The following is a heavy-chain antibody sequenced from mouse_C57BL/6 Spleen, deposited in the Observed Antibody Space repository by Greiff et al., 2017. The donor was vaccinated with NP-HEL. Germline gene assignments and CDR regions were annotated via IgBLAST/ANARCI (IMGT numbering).Heavy chain of an antibody. V-gene: IGHV2-2*01. Sequence: QVQLKESGPGLVQPSQSLSITCTVSGFSLTSYGVHWVRQSPGKGLEWLGVIWSGGSTDYNAAFISRLSISKDNSKSQVFFKMNSLQADDTAIYYCARNRFITTVVAPHWYFDVWGTGTTVTVSS. D-gene: IGHD1-1*01. CDR1: GFSLTSYG. CDR2: IWSGGST. CDR3: ARNRFITTVVAPHWYFDV. J-gene: IGHJ1*03.